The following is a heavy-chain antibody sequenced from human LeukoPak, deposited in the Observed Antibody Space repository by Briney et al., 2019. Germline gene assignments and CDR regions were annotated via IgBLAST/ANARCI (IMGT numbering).Heavy chain of an antibody. CDR3: AGASLAYCGGNCYYYWYFDL. J-gene: IGHJ2*01. Sequence: SETLSLTCTVSGGSISSYYWSWIRQPPGKGLEWIGYVYYSGSTNYNPSLKSRVTISVDTSKNQFPLKLSSVTAADTAVYYCAGASLAYCGGNCYYYWYFDLWGRGTLVTVSS. V-gene: IGHV4-59*08. CDR2: VYYSGST. CDR1: GGSISSYY. D-gene: IGHD2-21*02.